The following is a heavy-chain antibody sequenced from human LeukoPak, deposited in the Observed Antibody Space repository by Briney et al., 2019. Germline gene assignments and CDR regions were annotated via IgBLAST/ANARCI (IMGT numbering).Heavy chain of an antibody. Sequence: GESLKISCKGSGYSFTSYWIGWVRQMPGKGLEWMGIIYPGDSDTGYSPSFQGQVTISADKSISTAYLQWSSLKASDTAMYYCSAFGVVINDAFDIWGQGTMVTVSS. CDR3: SAFGVVINDAFDI. J-gene: IGHJ3*02. CDR2: IYPGDSDT. V-gene: IGHV5-51*01. D-gene: IGHD3-3*01. CDR1: GYSFTSYW.